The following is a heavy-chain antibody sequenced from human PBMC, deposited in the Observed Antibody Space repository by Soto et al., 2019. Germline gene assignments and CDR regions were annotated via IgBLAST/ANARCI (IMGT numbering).Heavy chain of an antibody. CDR3: ANLWGDGYNLGQDYNGMDV. Sequence: VQLVESGGGLIQAGGSRRLSCRVSGFSVSTNYMAWVRQVPGKGLEWASVIYSSGQTYYPDSVQGRFTISRDNSKNTVYLQMSSLRVEDTGVYSCANLWGDGYNLGQDYNGMDVWGQGTTVIVSS. J-gene: IGHJ6*02. CDR2: IYSSGQT. CDR1: GFSVSTNY. V-gene: IGHV3-53*01. D-gene: IGHD5-12*01.